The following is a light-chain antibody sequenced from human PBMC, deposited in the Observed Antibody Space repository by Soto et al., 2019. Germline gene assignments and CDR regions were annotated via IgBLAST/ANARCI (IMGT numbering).Light chain of an antibody. V-gene: IGKV3-15*01. Sequence: ETVITQSPVTLSVSPGDTATLSCRASQRVSNHFAWYQQKPGQAPRLLIYAASTRAAGVPVRFSGSGSETEFTLTIRSLQSEDFALYYCHQYNNWPWTLGQGTKVDIK. CDR1: QRVSNH. CDR2: AAS. J-gene: IGKJ1*01. CDR3: HQYNNWPWT.